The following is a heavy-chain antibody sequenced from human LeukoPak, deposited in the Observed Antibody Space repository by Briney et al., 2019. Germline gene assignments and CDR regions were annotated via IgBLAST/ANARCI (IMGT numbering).Heavy chain of an antibody. CDR3: ARELASSSAT. D-gene: IGHD6-13*01. Sequence: RASETLSLTCTVSGGSISSYYWSWIRQPPGKGLEWIGYIYYSGSTNYNPSLKSRVTISVDTSKNQFSLKLSSVTAADTAVYYCARELASSSATWGRGILVTVSS. V-gene: IGHV4-59*12. CDR1: GGSISSYY. CDR2: IYYSGST. J-gene: IGHJ5*02.